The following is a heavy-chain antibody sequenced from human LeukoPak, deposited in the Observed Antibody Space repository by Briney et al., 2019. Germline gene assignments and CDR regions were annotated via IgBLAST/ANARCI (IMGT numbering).Heavy chain of an antibody. J-gene: IGHJ4*02. V-gene: IGHV3-23*01. CDR2: ISGSGGST. CDR1: GFTFSSSA. Sequence: TGGSLRLSCATSGFTFSSSAMSWVRQAPGKGLEWVSTISGSGGSTYYADSVKGRFTISRDNSKNTLSLQMNSLRVEDTAVHYCAKDLWDSSGWYSDYWGQGTLVAVSS. D-gene: IGHD6-19*01. CDR3: AKDLWDSSGWYSDY.